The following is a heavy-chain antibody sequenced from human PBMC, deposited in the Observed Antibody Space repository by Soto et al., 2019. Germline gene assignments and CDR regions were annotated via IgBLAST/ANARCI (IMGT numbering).Heavy chain of an antibody. CDR1: GDSIGTTHSY. Sequence: QVQLLESGPGLVKPSETLSLTCTVSGDSIGTTHSYWAWIRQSPGKGLEWIGNIHYSGSTYYMPSLRSRVTLSVDTSKNQFSLRLTSVTAEDTAVYYCARHEGNGNVWPLDCWGQGILVTVSS. D-gene: IGHD2-8*01. CDR3: ARHEGNGNVWPLDC. J-gene: IGHJ4*02. V-gene: IGHV4-39*01. CDR2: IHYSGST.